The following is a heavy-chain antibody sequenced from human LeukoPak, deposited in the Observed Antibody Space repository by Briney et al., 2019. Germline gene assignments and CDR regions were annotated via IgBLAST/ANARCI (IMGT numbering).Heavy chain of an antibody. V-gene: IGHV3-23*01. Sequence: GGSLRLSCAASGFTFSSYAMSWVRQAPGKGLNWVSGISGSGGSTYYADSVKGRFTISRDNAKNSLYLQMNSLRAEDTAVYYCAVDYGGKSGAFDIWGQGTMVTVSS. CDR2: ISGSGGST. CDR1: GFTFSSYA. J-gene: IGHJ3*02. D-gene: IGHD4-23*01. CDR3: AVDYGGKSGAFDI.